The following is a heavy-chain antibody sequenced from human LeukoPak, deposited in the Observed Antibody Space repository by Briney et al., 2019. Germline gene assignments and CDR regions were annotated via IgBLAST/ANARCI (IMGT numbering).Heavy chain of an antibody. J-gene: IGHJ4*02. CDR3: ARDGGDFSSSSCYVTFDY. Sequence: ASVKVSCKASGYTFTGYYMHWVRQAPGQGLEWMGWINPNSGGTNYAQKYQGSVTMTRETSISTAYMELRRLSSDDTAVNYCARDGGDFSSSSCYVTFDYWGQRTLVTVSS. V-gene: IGHV1-2*02. D-gene: IGHD2-2*01. CDR2: INPNSGGT. CDR1: GYTFTGYY.